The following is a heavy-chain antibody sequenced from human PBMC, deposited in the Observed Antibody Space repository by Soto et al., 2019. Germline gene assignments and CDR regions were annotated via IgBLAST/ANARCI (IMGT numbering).Heavy chain of an antibody. Sequence: RGESLKISCKGSGYSFTSYWIGWVRQMPGKGLEWMGIIYPGDSDTRYSPSFQGQVTISADKSISTAYLQWSSLKASDTAMYYCARQGLEAAAGTHYYYGMDVWGQGTTVTI. J-gene: IGHJ6*02. CDR1: GYSFTSYW. D-gene: IGHD6-13*01. CDR2: IYPGDSDT. V-gene: IGHV5-51*01. CDR3: ARQGLEAAAGTHYYYGMDV.